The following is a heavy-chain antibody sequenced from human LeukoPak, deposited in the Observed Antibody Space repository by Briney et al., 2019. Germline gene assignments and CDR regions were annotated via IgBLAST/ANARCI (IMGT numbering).Heavy chain of an antibody. Sequence: GGSLRLSCAASGFTFSGSAMHCVRQASGKGLEWVGRIRSKANSYATAYAASVKGRFTISRDDSKNTAYLQMNSLKTEDTAVYYCTTYGPVVVAAPQWGEGTLVTVSS. CDR2: IRSKANSYAT. V-gene: IGHV3-73*01. J-gene: IGHJ4*02. CDR1: GFTFSGSA. CDR3: TTYGPVVVAAPQ. D-gene: IGHD2-15*01.